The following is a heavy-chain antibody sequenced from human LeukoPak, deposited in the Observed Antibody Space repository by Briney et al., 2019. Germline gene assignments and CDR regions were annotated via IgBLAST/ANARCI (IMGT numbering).Heavy chain of an antibody. CDR1: GFTFSRYG. CDR2: IRYDGSNK. Sequence: GGSLRLSCAASGFTFSRYGIHWVRQAPGKGLELVAFIRYDGSNKYYADSVKGRFTISRDHSKNTLYLQMNSVRAEDTAVYYCAKAAKGYYGSGSYYNQDYYYYYMDVWGKGTTVTISS. D-gene: IGHD3-10*01. CDR3: AKAAKGYYGSGSYYNQDYYYYYMDV. V-gene: IGHV3-30*02. J-gene: IGHJ6*03.